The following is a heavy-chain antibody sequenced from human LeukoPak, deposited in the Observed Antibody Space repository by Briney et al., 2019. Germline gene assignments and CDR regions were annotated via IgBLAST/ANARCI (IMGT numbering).Heavy chain of an antibody. V-gene: IGHV4-59*08. CDR3: TKQAPQHWFDP. J-gene: IGHJ5*02. CDR1: GGSISSYY. D-gene: IGHD2-2*01. Sequence: SSETPSLTCTVSGGSISSYYWSWIRQPPGKGLEWIGYIYYSGSTNYNPSLKSRVTISVDTSKNQFSLKLSSVTAADTAIYYCTKQAPQHWFDPWGQGLMVTVSS. CDR2: IYYSGST.